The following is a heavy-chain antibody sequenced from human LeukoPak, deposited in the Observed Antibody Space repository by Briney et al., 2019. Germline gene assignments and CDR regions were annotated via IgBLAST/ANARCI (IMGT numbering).Heavy chain of an antibody. V-gene: IGHV1-69*13. CDR3: ARDRSSGWFWFDP. D-gene: IGHD6-19*01. J-gene: IGHJ5*02. CDR2: IIPIFGTA. CDR1: GGTFSSYA. Sequence: ASVKVSCKASGGTFSSYAISWVRQAPGQGLEWMGGIIPIFGTANYAQKFQGRVTITADESTSTAYMELSSLRSEDTAVYYCARDRSSGWFWFDPWGQGTLVTVSS.